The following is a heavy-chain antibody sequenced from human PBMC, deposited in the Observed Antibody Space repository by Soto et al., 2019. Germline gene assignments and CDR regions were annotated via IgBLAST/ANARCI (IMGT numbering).Heavy chain of an antibody. CDR3: ARDSIAARPRPLDY. Sequence: QPGGSLRLSCAASGFTFSSYWMSWVRQAPGKGLEWVANIKQDGSEKYYVDSVKGRFTISRDNAKNSLYLQMNSLRAEDTAVYYCARDSIAARPRPLDYWGQGTLVTVSS. CDR2: IKQDGSEK. V-gene: IGHV3-7*01. J-gene: IGHJ4*02. D-gene: IGHD6-6*01. CDR1: GFTFSSYW.